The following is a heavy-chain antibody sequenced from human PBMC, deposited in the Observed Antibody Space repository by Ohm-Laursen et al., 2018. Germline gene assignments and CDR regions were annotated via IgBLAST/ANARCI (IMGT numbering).Heavy chain of an antibody. CDR1: GYTFTSYD. D-gene: IGHD1-1*01. J-gene: IGHJ1*01. Sequence: GSSVKVSCKASGYTFTSYDINWVRQATGQGLEWMGWMNPNSGNTGYAQKFQGRVTMTRNTSINTAYMELSSLRSADTAVYYCARSELVETATGNFQSWGQGTLVTVSS. CDR2: MNPNSGNT. V-gene: IGHV1-8*01. CDR3: ARSELVETATGNFQS.